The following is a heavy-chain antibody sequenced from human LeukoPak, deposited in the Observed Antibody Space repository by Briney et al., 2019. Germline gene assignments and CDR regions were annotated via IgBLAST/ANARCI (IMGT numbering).Heavy chain of an antibody. CDR1: GGSISSSSYY. Sequence: SETLSLTCTVSGGSISSSSYYWGWIRQPPGKGLEWIGSIYYSGSTYYNPSLKSRVTISVDTSKNQFSLKLSSVTAADTAVYYCAREVVTAIFYGMDVWGQGTTVTVSS. V-gene: IGHV4-39*07. CDR3: AREVVTAIFYGMDV. J-gene: IGHJ6*02. D-gene: IGHD2-21*02. CDR2: IYYSGST.